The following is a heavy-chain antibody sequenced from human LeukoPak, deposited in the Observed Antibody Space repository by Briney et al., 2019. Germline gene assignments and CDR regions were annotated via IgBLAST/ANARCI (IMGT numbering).Heavy chain of an antibody. CDR1: GFTFSSYA. CDR2: ISYDGSNK. CDR3: VKRTVNYPFDF. V-gene: IGHV3-30-3*02. Sequence: GGSLRLSCAASGFTFSSYAMHWVRQAPGKGLEWVAVISYDGSNKYYADSVKGRFTISRDNSENTLYLQMNSLRAEDTAVYYCVKRTVNYPFDFWGQGTLLTVSS. D-gene: IGHD1-7*01. J-gene: IGHJ4*02.